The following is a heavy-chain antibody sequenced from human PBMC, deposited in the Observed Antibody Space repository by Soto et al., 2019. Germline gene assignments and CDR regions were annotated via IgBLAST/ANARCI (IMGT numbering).Heavy chain of an antibody. CDR1: GFTFSSYG. J-gene: IGHJ4*02. Sequence: QVQLVESGGGVVQPGRSLRLSCAASGFTFSSYGMNWVRQAPGKGLEWVAVIWYDGSNKYYADSVKGRFTISRDNSKNTLYLQMNSLRAEDTAVYYCARERDGDWSLDYWGQGTLVTVSS. D-gene: IGHD4-17*01. CDR2: IWYDGSNK. V-gene: IGHV3-33*01. CDR3: ARERDGDWSLDY.